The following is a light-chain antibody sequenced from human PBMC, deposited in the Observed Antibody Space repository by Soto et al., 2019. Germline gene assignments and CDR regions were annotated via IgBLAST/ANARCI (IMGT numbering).Light chain of an antibody. CDR3: QSYDSSRSGWV. CDR2: GNS. CDR1: SSNIGAGYD. Sequence: QSVLTQPPSVSGAPGQRVTISCTGSSSNIGAGYDVHWYQQLPGTAPKLLIYGNSNRPSGVPDRFSGSKSGTSASLAITGXXXXDEADYYCQSYDSSRSGWVFGTGTKVTVL. J-gene: IGLJ1*01. V-gene: IGLV1-40*01.